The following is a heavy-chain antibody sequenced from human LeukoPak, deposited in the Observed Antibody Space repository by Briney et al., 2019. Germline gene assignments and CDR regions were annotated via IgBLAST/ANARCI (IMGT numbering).Heavy chain of an antibody. V-gene: IGHV3-33*08. Sequence: PGRSLRLSCAASGFTFSSYRMHWVRQASGKGLEWVAVIWYDGSTRYYADSVKGRFTISRDNSKNTLYLQMSSLRDEDTAVYYCGRDNCGVYLRANNYYGIDCWGQGTTVTVSS. J-gene: IGHJ6*02. D-gene: IGHD4-17*01. CDR1: GFTFSSYR. CDR2: IWYDGSTR. CDR3: GRDNCGVYLRANNYYGIDC.